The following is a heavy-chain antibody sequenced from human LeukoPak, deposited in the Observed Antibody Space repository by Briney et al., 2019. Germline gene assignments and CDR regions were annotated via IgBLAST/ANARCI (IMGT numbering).Heavy chain of an antibody. V-gene: IGHV3-49*04. D-gene: IGHD3-3*01. J-gene: IGHJ4*02. CDR3: TRDGGYDFWSGSTDY. CDR1: GFTFGDYA. Sequence: GGSLRLSCTASGFTFGDYAMSWVRQAPGKGLEWVGSIRSKAYGGTTEYAASVKGRFTISRDDSKSIAYLQMNSLKTEDTAVYYCTRDGGYDFWSGSTDYWGQGTLVTVSS. CDR2: IRSKAYGGTT.